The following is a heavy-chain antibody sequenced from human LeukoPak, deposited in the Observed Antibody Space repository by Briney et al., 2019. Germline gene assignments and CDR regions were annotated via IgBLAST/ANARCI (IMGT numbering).Heavy chain of an antibody. V-gene: IGHV3-7*01. Sequence: GPLSPSSLASGSIFSGGWFSWFVRPHGRGWVWWANIKQDGGGQNYVDSVKGRFTISRDNDKHSLFLPMNSLRAEDTAVYHCVRDDILTYAFDIWGQGTMVTVSP. CDR1: GSIFSGGW. CDR3: VRDDILTYAFDI. J-gene: IGHJ3*02. CDR2: IKQDGGGQ. D-gene: IGHD2-15*01.